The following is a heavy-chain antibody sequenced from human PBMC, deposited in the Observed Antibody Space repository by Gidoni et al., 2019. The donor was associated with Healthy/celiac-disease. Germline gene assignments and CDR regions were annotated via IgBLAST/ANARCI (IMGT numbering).Heavy chain of an antibody. CDR2: INHSGST. V-gene: IGHV4-34*01. D-gene: IGHD4-17*01. CDR1: GGSVSGYY. Sequence: QVQLQQWGAGLLKPSETLSLTCAVSGGSVSGYYWSWIRQPPGKGLEWIGEINHSGSTNYNPSLKSRVTISVDTSKNQFSLKLSSVTAADTAVYYCARSDYGDYELGYWGQGTLVTVSS. CDR3: ARSDYGDYELGY. J-gene: IGHJ4*02.